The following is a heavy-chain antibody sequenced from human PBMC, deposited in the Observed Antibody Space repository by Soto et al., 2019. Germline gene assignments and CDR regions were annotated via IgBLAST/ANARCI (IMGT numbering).Heavy chain of an antibody. V-gene: IGHV3-23*01. CDR2: ISGSGGST. J-gene: IGHJ4*02. D-gene: IGHD1-26*01. CDR1: GFTFSSYA. CDR3: ARRGSGSYYDY. Sequence: EVQLLESGGGLVQPGGSLRLSCAASGFTFSSYAMRWVRQAPVKGLEWVSAISGSGGSTYYADSVKGRFTISRDNSKNTRYLQMNSLRGEDTAVYYCARRGSGSYYDYWGQGTLVTVSS.